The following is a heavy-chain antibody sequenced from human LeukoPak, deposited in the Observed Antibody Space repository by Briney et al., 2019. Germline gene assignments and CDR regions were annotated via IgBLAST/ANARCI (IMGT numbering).Heavy chain of an antibody. CDR1: GFTFSDYY. D-gene: IGHD2-21*02. CDR2: ISSSGSTK. CDR3: ARGFVVVTYGMDV. Sequence: GGSLRLSCAASGFTFSDYYMSWIRQAPGKGLEWVSYISSSGSTKYYADSVKGRFTISRDNAKNALYLQMNSLRAEDTAVYYCARGFVVVTYGMDVWGQGTTVTVSS. J-gene: IGHJ6*02. V-gene: IGHV3-11*01.